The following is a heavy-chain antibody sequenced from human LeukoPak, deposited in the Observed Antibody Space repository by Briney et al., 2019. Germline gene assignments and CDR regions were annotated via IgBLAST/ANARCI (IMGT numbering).Heavy chain of an antibody. J-gene: IGHJ3*02. CDR2: ISSSSSYI. V-gene: IGHV3-21*01. Sequence: GGSVRLSCGASGFTFSSYSMNWVRQAPGRGLEWVSSISSSSSYIYYADSVKGRFTISRDNAKNSLYLQMNSLRAEDTAVYYCARLTTGFWGFDIWGQGTMVTVSS. CDR1: GFTFSSYS. D-gene: IGHD3-16*01. CDR3: ARLTTGFWGFDI.